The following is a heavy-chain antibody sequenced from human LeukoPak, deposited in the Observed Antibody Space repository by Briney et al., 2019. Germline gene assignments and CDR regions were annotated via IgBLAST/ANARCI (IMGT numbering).Heavy chain of an antibody. V-gene: IGHV4-39*01. CDR3: ARLSVASELIDY. J-gene: IGHJ4*02. D-gene: IGHD6-19*01. CDR1: GGSISSSSYY. CDR2: IYYSGST. Sequence: PSETLSLTCTVSGGSISSSSYYWGWIRQPPGKGLEWIGSIYYSGSTYYNPSLKSRVTISVDTSKNQFSLKLSSVTAADTAVYYCARLSVASELIDYWGQGTLLTVSS.